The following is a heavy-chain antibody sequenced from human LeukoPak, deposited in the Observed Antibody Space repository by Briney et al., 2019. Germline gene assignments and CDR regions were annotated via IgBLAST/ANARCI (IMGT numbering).Heavy chain of an antibody. V-gene: IGHV1-46*01. CDR1: GYTFTSYY. Sequence: HGASVKVSCKASGYTFTSYYMHWVRQAPGQGLEWMGIINPNSGSTNYAQKFQGRVTMTRDMSTSTVYMDLTSLRSEDTAVNYCARDLRSSGWYPDYWGQGTLVTVSS. CDR3: ARDLRSSGWYPDY. CDR2: INPNSGST. J-gene: IGHJ4*02. D-gene: IGHD6-19*01.